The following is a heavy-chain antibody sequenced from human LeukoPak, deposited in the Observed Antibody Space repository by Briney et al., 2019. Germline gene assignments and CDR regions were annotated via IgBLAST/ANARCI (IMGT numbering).Heavy chain of an antibody. Sequence: GGSLRLSCVASGXTFSNYAMSWVRQAPGKGLEWVSSISDGGGGTYYADSVKGRFTISRDNSKNTLYLLMNSLRAEDTAIYYCANRGKYYFDYWGQGTLVTVSS. CDR2: ISDGGGGT. V-gene: IGHV3-23*01. CDR3: ANRGKYYFDY. CDR1: GXTFSNYA. D-gene: IGHD3-10*01. J-gene: IGHJ4*02.